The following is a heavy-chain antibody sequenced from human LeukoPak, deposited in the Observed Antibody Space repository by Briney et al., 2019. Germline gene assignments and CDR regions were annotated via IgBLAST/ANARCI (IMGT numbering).Heavy chain of an antibody. CDR2: ISSSSSTI. Sequence: GGSLRLSCAASGFTFSNYNMNWVRQAPGKGLEWVSYISSSSSTIHYADSVKGRFTISRDNARNSLYLQMNSLRAEDTAAYYCARDYYYDSSGFEFDAFDIWGQGTMVTVSS. CDR3: ARDYYYDSSGFEFDAFDI. D-gene: IGHD3-22*01. CDR1: GFTFSNYN. J-gene: IGHJ3*02. V-gene: IGHV3-48*01.